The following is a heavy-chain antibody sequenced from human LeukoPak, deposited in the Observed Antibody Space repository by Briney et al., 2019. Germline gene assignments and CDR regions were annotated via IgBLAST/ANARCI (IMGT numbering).Heavy chain of an antibody. Sequence: SETLSLTCTVSGGSISSYYWSWIRQPPGKGLEWIGYIYYSGSTNYNPSHKSRVTISVDTSKNQFSLKLSSVTAADTAVYYCARVSGRSAFDIWGQGTMVTVSS. CDR1: GGSISSYY. V-gene: IGHV4-59*01. D-gene: IGHD5-12*01. CDR2: IYYSGST. CDR3: ARVSGRSAFDI. J-gene: IGHJ3*02.